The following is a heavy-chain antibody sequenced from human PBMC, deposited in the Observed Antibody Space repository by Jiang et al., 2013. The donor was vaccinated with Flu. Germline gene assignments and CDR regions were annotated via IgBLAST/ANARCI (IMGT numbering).Heavy chain of an antibody. Sequence: LLKPSETLSLTCIVSRGSMSSSGNYWGWIRQPPGKGLEWIGYMYYSATISYSETTHYNPSLETRATISVDTSKNQVSLRLTSVTAADTAVYYCVKSPVAVGGLYFDWWGQGTLVTVSS. CDR3: VKSPVAVGGLYFDW. J-gene: IGHJ4*02. CDR2: MYYSATISYSETT. V-gene: IGHV4-39*01. CDR1: RGSMSSSGNY. D-gene: IGHD6-19*01.